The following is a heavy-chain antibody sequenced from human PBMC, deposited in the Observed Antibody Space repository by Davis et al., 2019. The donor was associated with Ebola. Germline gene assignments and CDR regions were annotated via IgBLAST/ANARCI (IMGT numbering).Heavy chain of an antibody. V-gene: IGHV3-23*03. CDR2: IYSGGST. D-gene: IGHD4-17*01. Sequence: GGSLRLSCAASGFTFSSYAMSWVRQAPGKGLEWVSVIYSGGSTYYADSVKGRFTISRDNSKNTLYLQMNSLSEDTAVYYCAKMTTVTTFGGMDVWGQGTTVTVSS. CDR1: GFTFSSYA. CDR3: AKMTTVTTFGGMDV. J-gene: IGHJ6*02.